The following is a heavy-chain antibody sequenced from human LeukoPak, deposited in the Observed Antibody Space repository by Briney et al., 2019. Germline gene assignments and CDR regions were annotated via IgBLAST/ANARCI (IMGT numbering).Heavy chain of an antibody. J-gene: IGHJ4*02. V-gene: IGHV3-21*01. CDR1: GFTFSDYS. CDR3: ASAPNYYDSSGYKTWLDN. CDR2: ISSSVSLI. Sequence: PGGSLRLSCAASGFTFSDYSMKWVRQAPGKGLEWVSSISSSVSLIYYADLVKGRFTVSRDNAKNSLFLQMNSLRDEDTAVYYCASAPNYYDSSGYKTWLDNWGQGTLVTVSS. D-gene: IGHD3-22*01.